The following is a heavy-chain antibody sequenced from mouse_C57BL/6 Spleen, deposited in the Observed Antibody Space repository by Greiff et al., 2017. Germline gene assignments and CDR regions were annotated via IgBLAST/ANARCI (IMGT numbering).Heavy chain of an antibody. CDR2: ISYSGST. D-gene: IGHD2-3*01. J-gene: IGHJ1*03. Sequence: EVHLVESGPGMVKPSQSLSLTCTVTGYSITSGYDWHWIRHFPGNKLEWMGYISYSGSTNYNPSLKSRISITHDTSKNHFFLKLNSVTTEDTATYYCARDDGYHWYFDVWGTGTTVTVSS. V-gene: IGHV3-1*01. CDR3: ARDDGYHWYFDV. CDR1: GYSITSGYD.